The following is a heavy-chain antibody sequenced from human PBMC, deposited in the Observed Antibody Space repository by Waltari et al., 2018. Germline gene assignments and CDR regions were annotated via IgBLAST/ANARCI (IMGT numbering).Heavy chain of an antibody. CDR3: ARQGRTISGPESFFDY. Sequence: QVQLRESGPGLVKPSETLSLTCVVSGYSISTGYYWGWLRQPPGKGLEGIGSIHHSRSTYDSPSLKSRVTMSVDTTNNLFSLRLNSVTAADTAGYYCARQGRTISGPESFFDYWGQGTPVTVSS. CDR2: IHHSRST. CDR1: GYSISTGYY. D-gene: IGHD3-3*01. J-gene: IGHJ4*02. V-gene: IGHV4-38-2*01.